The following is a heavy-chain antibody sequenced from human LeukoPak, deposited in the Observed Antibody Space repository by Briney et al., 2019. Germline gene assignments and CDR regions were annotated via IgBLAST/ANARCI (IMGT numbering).Heavy chain of an antibody. V-gene: IGHV7-4-1*02. D-gene: IGHD5-24*01. Sequence: ASVKVSCKASGYTFTSYAMNWVRQAPGRGLEWMGWINTNTGNPTYAQGFTGRFVFSLDTSVSTAYLQISSLKAEDTAVYYCATFGVSGGYKIRTFDYWGQGTLVTVSS. CDR1: GYTFTSYA. J-gene: IGHJ4*02. CDR3: ATFGVSGGYKIRTFDY. CDR2: INTNTGNP.